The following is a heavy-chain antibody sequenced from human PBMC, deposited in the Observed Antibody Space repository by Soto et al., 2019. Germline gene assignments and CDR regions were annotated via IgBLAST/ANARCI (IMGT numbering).Heavy chain of an antibody. J-gene: IGHJ6*02. CDR2: IIPLFGIP. CDR1: GGTLSRFG. CDR3: ASSARRVVSYGQVLSNYYYVMDV. V-gene: IGHV1-69*01. D-gene: IGHD5-18*01. Sequence: QVQLVQSEAEVKKPGSSVKVSCKASGGTLSRFGINWVRQAPGQGLEWMGGIIPLFGIPEYAQRFQGRVTRTADESTSTAYMEVNSLRPDDTAMYSCASSARRVVSYGQVLSNYYYVMDVWGQGTTVPVSS.